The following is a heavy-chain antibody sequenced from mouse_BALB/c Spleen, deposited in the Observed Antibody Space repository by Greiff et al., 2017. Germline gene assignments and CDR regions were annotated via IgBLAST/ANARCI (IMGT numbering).Heavy chain of an antibody. D-gene: IGHD1-2*01. V-gene: IGHV1-5*01. CDR3: TRDRNYGYEHFAY. J-gene: IGHJ3*01. CDR1: GYTFTSYW. CDR2: IYPGNSDT. Sequence: EVQLQESGTVLARPGASVKMSCKASGYTFTSYWMHWVKQRPGQGLEWIGAIYPGNSDTSYNQKFKGKAKLTAVTSTSTAYMELSSLTNEDSAVYYCTRDRNYGYEHFAYWGQGTLVTVSA.